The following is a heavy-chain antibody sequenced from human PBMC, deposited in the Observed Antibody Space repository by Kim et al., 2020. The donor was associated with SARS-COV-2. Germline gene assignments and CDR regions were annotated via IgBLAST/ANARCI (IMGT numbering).Heavy chain of an antibody. V-gene: IGHV3-33*01. CDR1: GFTFSSYG. D-gene: IGHD2-2*01. CDR3: ARDLGYCSSTSCEDDY. Sequence: GGSLRLSCAASGFTFSSYGMHWVRQAPGKGLEWVAVIWYDGSNKYYADSVKGRFTISRDNSKNTLYLQMNSLRAEDTAVYYCARDLGYCSSTSCEDDYWGQGTLVTLPS. J-gene: IGHJ4*02. CDR2: IWYDGSNK.